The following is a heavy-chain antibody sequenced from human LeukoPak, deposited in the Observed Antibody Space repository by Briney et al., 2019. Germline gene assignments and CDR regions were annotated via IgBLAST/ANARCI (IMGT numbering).Heavy chain of an antibody. CDR1: AYSITSGYY. J-gene: IGHJ4*02. V-gene: IGHV4-38-2*02. Sequence: SETLSLTCTVSAYSITSGYYWGWIRQSPGKGLEWIASIYHSGSTYYNPSLKSRVTLSVDTSKNMFFLKLASVTAADTAVYYCARDEYYYGSGSSPMFDYWGQGTLVTVSS. CDR3: ARDEYYYGSGSSPMFDY. D-gene: IGHD3-10*01. CDR2: IYHSGST.